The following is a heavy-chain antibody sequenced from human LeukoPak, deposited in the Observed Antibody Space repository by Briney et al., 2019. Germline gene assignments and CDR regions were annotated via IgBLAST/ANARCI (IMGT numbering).Heavy chain of an antibody. CDR1: GLSFSTYW. CDR3: AKVSGSGWYYFDY. D-gene: IGHD6-19*01. J-gene: IGHJ4*02. Sequence: GGSLRLSCAASGLSFSTYWMHWVRQAPGKGLVWVSRINSDGSSTSYADSVKGRVIISRDSARNTLYLQMNSLRAEDTAVYYCAKVSGSGWYYFDYWGQGTLVTVSS. V-gene: IGHV3-74*01. CDR2: INSDGSST.